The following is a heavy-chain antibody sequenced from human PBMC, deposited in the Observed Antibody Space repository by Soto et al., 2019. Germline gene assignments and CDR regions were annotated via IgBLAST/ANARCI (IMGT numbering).Heavy chain of an antibody. CDR2: IYYSGST. D-gene: IGHD5-18*01. Sequence: SETLSLTCTISGGSISVYYWSWIRQPPGQALEWIGYIYYSGSTYYNPSLKSRVTISVDTSKNQFSLKLSSVTAADTAVYYCAREGDLDTAMVHRTPDGMDVWGQGTTVTVSS. V-gene: IGHV4-59*08. CDR1: GGSISVYY. J-gene: IGHJ6*02. CDR3: AREGDLDTAMVHRTPDGMDV.